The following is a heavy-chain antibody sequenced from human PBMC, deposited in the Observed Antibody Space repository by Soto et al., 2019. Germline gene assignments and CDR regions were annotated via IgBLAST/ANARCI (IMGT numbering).Heavy chain of an antibody. CDR3: ARWGDWGSYRSFDY. J-gene: IGHJ4*02. CDR2: ISYDGSNK. Sequence: QVQLVESGGGVVQPGRSLRLSCAASGFTFSSYAMHWVRQAPGKGLEWVAVISYDGSNKYYADSVKGRFTISRDNSKNTLYLQMNSLRAEDTAVYYWARWGDWGSYRSFDYWGQGTLVTVSS. V-gene: IGHV3-30-3*01. D-gene: IGHD3-16*02. CDR1: GFTFSSYA.